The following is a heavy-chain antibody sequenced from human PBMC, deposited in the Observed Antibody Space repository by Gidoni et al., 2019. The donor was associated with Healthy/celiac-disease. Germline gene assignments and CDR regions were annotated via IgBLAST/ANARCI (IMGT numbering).Heavy chain of an antibody. Sequence: QITLKESGPTLVKPTQTLTLTCTFSGFSLSTSGVGVGWIRQPPGKALEWLALIYWDDDKRYSPSLKSRLTITKDTSKNQVVLTMTNMDPVDTATYYCAHRQASSGVWFGELRATGWFDPWGQGTLVTVSS. CDR2: IYWDDDK. CDR3: AHRQASSGVWFGELRATGWFDP. D-gene: IGHD3-10*01. J-gene: IGHJ5*02. V-gene: IGHV2-5*02. CDR1: GFSLSTSGVG.